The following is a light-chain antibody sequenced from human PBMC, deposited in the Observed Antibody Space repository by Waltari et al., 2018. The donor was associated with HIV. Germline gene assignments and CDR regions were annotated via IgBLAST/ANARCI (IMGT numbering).Light chain of an antibody. Sequence: CGSLQVIGRYLAWDQQGPGKAPKRLFYDASTLQSGVPSRFSRSGSDTDFAVTSGGLQPEDFATDFCRQLDSDPRAFGGGAKVEI. CDR3: RQLDSDPRA. V-gene: IGKV1-9*01. J-gene: IGKJ4*01. CDR2: DAS. CDR1: QVIGRY.